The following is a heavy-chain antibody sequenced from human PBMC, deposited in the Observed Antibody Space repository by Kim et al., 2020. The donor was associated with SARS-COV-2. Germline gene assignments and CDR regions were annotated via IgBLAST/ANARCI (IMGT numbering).Heavy chain of an antibody. Sequence: GGSLRLSCAASGFTVSSNYMSWVRQAPGKGLEWVSVIYSGGSTYYADSVKGRFTISRHNSKNTLYLQMNSLRAEDTAVYYCARQKTHYGSGSYFFDPWGQGTLVTVSS. CDR2: IYSGGST. V-gene: IGHV3-53*04. D-gene: IGHD3-10*01. CDR3: ARQKTHYGSGSYFFDP. CDR1: GFTVSSNY. J-gene: IGHJ5*02.